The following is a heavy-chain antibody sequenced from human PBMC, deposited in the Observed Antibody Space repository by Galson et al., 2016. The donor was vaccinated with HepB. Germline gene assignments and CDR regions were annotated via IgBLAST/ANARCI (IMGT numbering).Heavy chain of an antibody. D-gene: IGHD3-16*01. CDR3: ARGVGGVKSMFDY. CDR2: ISPYNGNS. V-gene: IGHV1-18*04. CDR1: GYSFTSDG. J-gene: IGHJ4*02. Sequence: SVKVSCKASGYSFTSDGISWVRQAPGQGLEWMGWISPYNGNSSYAQKFQGRVTMTTDTSTSTAYMELRSLRSDDTAVYYCARGVGGVKSMFDYWGQGTRVTVSS.